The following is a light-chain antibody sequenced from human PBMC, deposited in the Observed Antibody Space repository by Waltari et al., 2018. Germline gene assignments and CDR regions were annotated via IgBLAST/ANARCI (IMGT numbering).Light chain of an antibody. CDR1: NIGSKN. CDR2: RDS. V-gene: IGLV3-9*01. J-gene: IGLJ2*01. Sequence: SYELTQPLSVSVALGQTARMTFGGNNIGSKNVHWYQPKPGQAPGLVIYRDSNRPSGIPERFSGSNSGNTATLTISRAQAGDEADFYCQVWDSNTAVFGGGTKLTVL. CDR3: QVWDSNTAV.